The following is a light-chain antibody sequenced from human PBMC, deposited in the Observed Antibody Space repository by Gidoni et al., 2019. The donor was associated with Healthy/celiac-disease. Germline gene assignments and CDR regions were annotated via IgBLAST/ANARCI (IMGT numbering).Light chain of an antibody. J-gene: IGLJ2*01. Sequence: SYELTQPPSVSVSPGQTARITCSGDALPKQYAYWYQQKPGQAPVLVIYKDSERPSGIPERFSGSSSGTTVTLIISGVQAEDEADYYCQSADSSGTMAVFGGGTKLTVL. CDR1: ALPKQY. CDR3: QSADSSGTMAV. CDR2: KDS. V-gene: IGLV3-25*03.